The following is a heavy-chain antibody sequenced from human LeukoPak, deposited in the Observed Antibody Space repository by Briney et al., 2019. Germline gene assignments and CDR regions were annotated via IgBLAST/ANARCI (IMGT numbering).Heavy chain of an antibody. D-gene: IGHD4-23*01. CDR2: IYTSGST. CDR1: GGSISSYY. Sequence: PSGTLSLTCTVSGGSISSYYWSWIRQPAGKGLEWIGRIYTSGSTNYNPSLKSRVTMSVDTSKNQFSLKLSSVTAADTAVYYCLYGGNSGDWVYWGQGTLVTVSS. J-gene: IGHJ4*02. V-gene: IGHV4-4*07. CDR3: LYGGNSGDWVY.